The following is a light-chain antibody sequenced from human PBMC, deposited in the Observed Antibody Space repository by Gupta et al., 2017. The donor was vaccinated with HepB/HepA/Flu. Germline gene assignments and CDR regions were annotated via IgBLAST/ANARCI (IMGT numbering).Light chain of an antibody. V-gene: IGKV1-39*01. CDR1: QSISAY. J-gene: IGKJ1*01. CDR2: AAS. Sequence: DIQMTQSPSSLSASVGDRVTITCRASQSISAYLNWYQQKVGKAPKLLIYAASSLQSGVPSRFSGSGSGTDFTLTISSLQPEDFATYYCQQSYISPLTFGQGTKVEIK. CDR3: QQSYISPLT.